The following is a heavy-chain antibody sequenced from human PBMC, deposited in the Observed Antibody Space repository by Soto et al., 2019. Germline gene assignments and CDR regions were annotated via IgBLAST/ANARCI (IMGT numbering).Heavy chain of an antibody. V-gene: IGHV3-13*04. CDR3: ARLAVAGTSRDNDN. D-gene: IGHD6-19*01. J-gene: IGHJ4*02. CDR1: GFTFSSYD. Sequence: GGSLRLSCAASGFTFSSYDMQWVRQATGKGLEWVSAIGTAGDTYYPGSVKGRFTISRDNSKNTLYLQMNSLRAEDTAVYYCARLAVAGTSRDNDNWGQGTLVTVSS. CDR2: IGTAGDT.